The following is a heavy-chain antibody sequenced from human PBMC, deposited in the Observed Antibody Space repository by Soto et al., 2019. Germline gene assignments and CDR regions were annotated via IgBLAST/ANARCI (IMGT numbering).Heavy chain of an antibody. CDR2: IYHSGST. Sequence: QVQLQESGPGLVKPSGTLSLICAVSGGSISSVNWWSWLRQSPGKGLEWIGEIYHSGSTNYNPSLKSRVTXSXXKSKNPFSLKLSSVTAADTAMYYCARDGPRHIVGHWGQGTLVTVSS. CDR1: GGSISSVNW. CDR3: ARDGPRHIVGH. V-gene: IGHV4-4*02. D-gene: IGHD2-21*01. J-gene: IGHJ1*01.